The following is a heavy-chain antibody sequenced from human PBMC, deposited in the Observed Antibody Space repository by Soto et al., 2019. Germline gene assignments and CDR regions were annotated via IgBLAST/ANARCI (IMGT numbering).Heavy chain of an antibody. V-gene: IGHV3-30*18. CDR2: ISYDGSNK. Sequence: GGSLRLSCAVSGFTFSNYGIHWVRQAPGKGLEWVSVISYDGSNKYYADSVKGRFTISRDNSKNTLYLQMNSLRAEDTAVYYCAKDVSQCSSSWAWYFDYWGQGTLVTVSS. CDR3: AKDVSQCSSSWAWYFDY. D-gene: IGHD6-13*01. CDR1: GFTFSNYG. J-gene: IGHJ4*02.